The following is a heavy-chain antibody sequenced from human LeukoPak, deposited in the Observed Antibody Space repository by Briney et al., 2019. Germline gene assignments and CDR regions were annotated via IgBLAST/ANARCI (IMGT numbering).Heavy chain of an antibody. V-gene: IGHV3-30*02. CDR1: GFTFSSYG. Sequence: GGSLRLSCAASGFTFSSYGMHWVRQAPGKGLEWVAFIRYDGSNKYYADSVKGRFTISRDNSKNTLYLQMNSLRAEDTAVYYCAKANPRDYYDSSGYYNPGIGYWGQGTLVTVSS. CDR2: IRYDGSNK. D-gene: IGHD3-22*01. J-gene: IGHJ4*02. CDR3: AKANPRDYYDSSGYYNPGIGY.